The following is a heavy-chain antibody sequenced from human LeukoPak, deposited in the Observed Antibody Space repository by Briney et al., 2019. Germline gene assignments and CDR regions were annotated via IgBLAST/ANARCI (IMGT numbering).Heavy chain of an antibody. V-gene: IGHV1-2*02. CDR2: INPNSGGT. CDR1: GYTFTGYY. J-gene: IGHJ4*02. Sequence: ASVKVSCKASGYTFTGYYMHWVRQAPGQGLEWMGWINPNSGGTNYAQKFQGRVTMTRAPSISTAYMELSRLRPDDTAVYYCARAGGGSGSYYNTGGYWGQGTLVTVSS. D-gene: IGHD3-10*01. CDR3: ARAGGGSGSYYNTGGY.